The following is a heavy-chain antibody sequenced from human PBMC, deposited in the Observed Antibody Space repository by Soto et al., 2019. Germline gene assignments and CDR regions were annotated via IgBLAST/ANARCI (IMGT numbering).Heavy chain of an antibody. Sequence: PGESLKISCKGSGYSFTSHWISWVRQMPGKGLEWMGRIDPSDSYTNYSPSFQGHVTISADTSISTAYLQWSSLKASDTAMYYCARLTDSSSSFDYWGQGTLVTVSS. CDR3: ARLTDSSSSFDY. CDR2: IDPSDSYT. V-gene: IGHV5-10-1*01. D-gene: IGHD6-6*01. CDR1: GYSFTSHW. J-gene: IGHJ4*02.